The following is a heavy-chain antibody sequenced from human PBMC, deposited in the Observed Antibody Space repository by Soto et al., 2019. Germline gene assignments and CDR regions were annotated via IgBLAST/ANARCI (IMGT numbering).Heavy chain of an antibody. D-gene: IGHD2-15*01. CDR2: ISSSSSTI. CDR1: GFTFTSYS. V-gene: IGHV3-48*02. CDR3: AREGNHYCSGGSCYSQWFDP. Sequence: PGGSLRLSSAASGFTFTSYSMNCVRQAPGKWLEWVSYISSSSSTIYYADSVKGRFTISRDNAKNSLYLQMNSLRDEETAVYYCAREGNHYCSGGSCYSQWFDPWGQGTLVTVSS. J-gene: IGHJ5*02.